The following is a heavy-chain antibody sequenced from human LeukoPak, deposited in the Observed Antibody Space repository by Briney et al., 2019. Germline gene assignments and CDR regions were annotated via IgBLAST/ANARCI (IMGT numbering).Heavy chain of an antibody. CDR1: GFTFGDYA. Sequence: GGSLRLSCTASGFTFGDYAMSWVRQAPGKGLEWVGFIRSKAYGGTTEYAASVKGRFTISRDDSKSIAYLQMNSLKTEDTAVYYCTRDQRGWYDYWGQGTLVTVSS. D-gene: IGHD6-19*01. V-gene: IGHV3-49*04. J-gene: IGHJ4*02. CDR3: TRDQRGWYDY. CDR2: IRSKAYGGTT.